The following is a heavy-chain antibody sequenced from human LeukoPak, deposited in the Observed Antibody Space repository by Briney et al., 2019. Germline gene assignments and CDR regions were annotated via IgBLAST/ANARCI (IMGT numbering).Heavy chain of an antibody. CDR1: GDSISSRSYF. D-gene: IGHD3-9*01. CDR2: IDYTANT. V-gene: IGHV4-39*01. Sequence: SETLSLTCTVSGDSISSRSYFWGWIRQSPGKGLEWIGSIDYTANTYYNPSLKSRVAISVDTSKNQFSLKVSSVTAADTTVYYCARLVNGFRMDVWGKGTTVTVSS. CDR3: ARLVNGFRMDV. J-gene: IGHJ6*03.